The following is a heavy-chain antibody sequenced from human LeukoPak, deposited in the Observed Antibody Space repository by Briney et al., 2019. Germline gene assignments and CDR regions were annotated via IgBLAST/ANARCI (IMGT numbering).Heavy chain of an antibody. CDR2: ISPNSGGT. Sequence: ASVKVSCKASGYTFTGYYMHWVRQAPGQGLEWMGWISPNSGGTNYAQKFQGWVTMTRDTSISTAYMELSRLRSDDTAVYYCARDPGLVVRGVVYYGMDVWGTGTTVTVSS. CDR3: ARDPGLVVRGVVYYGMDV. J-gene: IGHJ6*04. CDR1: GYTFTGYY. V-gene: IGHV1-2*04. D-gene: IGHD3-10*01.